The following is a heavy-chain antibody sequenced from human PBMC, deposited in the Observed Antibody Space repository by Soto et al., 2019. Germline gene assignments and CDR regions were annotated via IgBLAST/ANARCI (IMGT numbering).Heavy chain of an antibody. Sequence: GXSVKVSCKASGGPLISYAISWVRRTHGQGLEWMGGIIPIFGTANYAQKFQGRVTITADESTSTAYMELSSLRSEDTAVYYCASTLIGHCSSTSCYIPLWGQATLVTVSS. V-gene: IGHV1-69*01. D-gene: IGHD2-2*02. CDR1: GGPLISYA. CDR2: IIPIFGTA. CDR3: ASTLIGHCSSTSCYIPL. J-gene: IGHJ4*02.